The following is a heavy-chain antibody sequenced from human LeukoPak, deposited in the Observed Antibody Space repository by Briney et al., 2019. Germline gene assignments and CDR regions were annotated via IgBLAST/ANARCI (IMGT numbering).Heavy chain of an antibody. CDR1: GFTFSSYS. V-gene: IGHV3-48*01. D-gene: IGHD6-13*01. CDR2: ISSSSSTI. CDR3: ARDRAAAAI. Sequence: GGSLRLSCAASGFTFSSYSMNWVRQAPGKGLEWVSYISSSSSTIYYADSVKGRFTISRDNAKNSLYLQMNSLRAEDTAVYYCARDRAAAAIWGQGTMVTVSS. J-gene: IGHJ3*02.